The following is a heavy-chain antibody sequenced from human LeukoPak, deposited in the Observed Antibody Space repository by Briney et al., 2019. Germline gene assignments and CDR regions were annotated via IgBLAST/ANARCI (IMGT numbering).Heavy chain of an antibody. V-gene: IGHV3-30*18. Sequence: GGSLRLSCAASGFTFSSYGMHWVRQAPGKGLEWVAVISYDENEYYADSVKGRFTISRDNSKNTLYLQMNSLRAEDTAVYYCAKDLVYSYGLRWWGQGTMVTVSS. CDR3: AKDLVYSYGLRW. D-gene: IGHD5-18*01. J-gene: IGHJ3*01. CDR2: ISYDENE. CDR1: GFTFSSYG.